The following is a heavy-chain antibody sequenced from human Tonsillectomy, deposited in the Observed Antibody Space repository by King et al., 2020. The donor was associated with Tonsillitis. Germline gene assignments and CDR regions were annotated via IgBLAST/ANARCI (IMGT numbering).Heavy chain of an antibody. V-gene: IGHV4-34*01. CDR1: GGSFSGYY. Sequence: VQLQQWGAGLLKPSETLSLTCAVYGGSFSGYYRSWVRQPPGKGLEWIGEINHSGSTNYNPSLKSRATISVDTSKNQFSLKLSSVTAADSAVYYCATATYWGQGTLVTVSS. CDR3: ATATY. J-gene: IGHJ4*02. CDR2: INHSGST.